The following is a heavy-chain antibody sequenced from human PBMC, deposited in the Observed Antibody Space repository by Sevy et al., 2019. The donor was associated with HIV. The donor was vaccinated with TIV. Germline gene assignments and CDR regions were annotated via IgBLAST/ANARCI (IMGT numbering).Heavy chain of an antibody. CDR1: GGSISSSSYY. CDR3: ARHNCISTNCRGIWFDP. D-gene: IGHD2-2*01. J-gene: IGHJ5*02. Sequence: SETLSLTCTVSGGSISSSSYYWGWIRQSPGKGLEWIGSIYYSGSTYYNPSLKSRVTISVDTSKNQFSLKLSSVTAADTAVYYCARHNCISTNCRGIWFDPWGQGTLVTVSS. CDR2: IYYSGST. V-gene: IGHV4-39*01.